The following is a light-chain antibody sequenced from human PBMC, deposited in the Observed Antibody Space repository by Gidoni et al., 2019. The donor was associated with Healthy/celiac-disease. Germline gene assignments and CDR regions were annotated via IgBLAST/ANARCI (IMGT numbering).Light chain of an antibody. J-gene: IGKJ4*01. CDR3: QQAHIFPFT. CDR2: AAS. Sequence: DIPITQSPSSVSASVGDRVTITCRASQGISSWLAWYQQKPGKAPKLLIYAASSLQSGVPSRFSGSGSGAGFTLTISSLQPGDFATYYCQQAHIFPFTFGGXTKVEIK. CDR1: QGISSW. V-gene: IGKV1-12*01.